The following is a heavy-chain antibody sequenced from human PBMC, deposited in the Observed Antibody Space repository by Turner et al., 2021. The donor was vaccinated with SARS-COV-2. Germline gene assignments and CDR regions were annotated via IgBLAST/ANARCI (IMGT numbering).Heavy chain of an antibody. CDR3: ARGWNQGNYDK. Sequence: EVQLVESGGGLGQPGGSLRLSCAVPGLTFSSHYFRWVRQAPGKGVVWVSRISSDGSSKTYADVVGGRFTITRDNAKNTLYLQMDSLRVEDTAVYYCARGWNQGNYDKWGQGTLVTVSS. V-gene: IGHV3-74*01. D-gene: IGHD6-19*01. CDR1: GLTFSSHY. J-gene: IGHJ4*02. CDR2: ISSDGSSK.